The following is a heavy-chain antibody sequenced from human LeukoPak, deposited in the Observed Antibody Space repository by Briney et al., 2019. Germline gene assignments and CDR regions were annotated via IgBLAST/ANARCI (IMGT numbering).Heavy chain of an antibody. Sequence: GASVKVSCKVSGYTLTELSMHWVRQAPGKGLEWMGGFDPEDGETIYAQKFQGRVTMTKDTSISTVYMELRSLRSEDAAKYYCARNMALDYWGQGSLVTVSS. J-gene: IGHJ4*02. D-gene: IGHD2/OR15-2a*01. V-gene: IGHV1-24*01. CDR2: FDPEDGET. CDR3: ARNMALDY. CDR1: GYTLTELS.